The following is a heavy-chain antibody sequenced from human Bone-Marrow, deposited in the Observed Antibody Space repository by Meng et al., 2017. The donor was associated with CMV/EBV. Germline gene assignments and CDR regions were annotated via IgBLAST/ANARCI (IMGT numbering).Heavy chain of an antibody. J-gene: IGHJ3*02. Sequence: FTFSGCARSWVRQAPGKGLEWVSGIGGSGYTTHYADSVKGRFTISRDNSKNTLYLQMNSLRVEDTAVYYCAKRYCSAGSCYWSAFDIWGRGTMVTVSS. V-gene: IGHV3-23*01. D-gene: IGHD2-15*01. CDR3: AKRYCSAGSCYWSAFDI. CDR1: FTFSGCA. CDR2: IGGSGYTT.